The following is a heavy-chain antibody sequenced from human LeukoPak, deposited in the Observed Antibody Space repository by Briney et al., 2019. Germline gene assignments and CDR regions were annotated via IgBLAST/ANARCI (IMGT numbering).Heavy chain of an antibody. D-gene: IGHD3-10*01. Sequence: SETLSLTCAVYGGSFSGYYWSWIRQPPGKGLEWIGEINHSGSTNYNPSLKSRVTISVDTSKNQFSLKLSSVTAADTAVYYCARGSRGYGSGSYHLDYWGQGTPVTVSS. J-gene: IGHJ4*02. V-gene: IGHV4-34*01. CDR3: ARGSRGYGSGSYHLDY. CDR2: INHSGST. CDR1: GGSFSGYY.